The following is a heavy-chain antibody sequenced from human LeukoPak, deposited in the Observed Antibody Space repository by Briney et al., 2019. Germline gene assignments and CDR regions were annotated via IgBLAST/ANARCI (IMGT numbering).Heavy chain of an antibody. J-gene: IGHJ6*02. CDR3: AGAGGVRGVIGLFYYYYGMDV. Sequence: SETLSLTCTVSGGSISSYYWSWIRQPPGKGLEWIGYIYYSGCTNYNPSLKSRVTISVDASKNQFSLKLSSVTAADTAVYYCAGAGGVRGVIGLFYYYYGMDVWGQGTTVTVSS. CDR1: GGSISSYY. D-gene: IGHD3-10*01. V-gene: IGHV4-59*08. CDR2: IYYSGCT.